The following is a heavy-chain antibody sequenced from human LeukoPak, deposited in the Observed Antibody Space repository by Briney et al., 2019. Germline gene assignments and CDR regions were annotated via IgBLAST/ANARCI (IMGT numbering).Heavy chain of an antibody. CDR3: ARDSGSMTTVVTPPFDY. CDR2: NYHSGST. V-gene: IGHV4-38-2*02. CDR1: GYSISSGYY. D-gene: IGHD4-23*01. Sequence: KTSETLSLTCTVSGYSISSGYYWGWIRQPPGKGLEWIGSNYHSGSTYYNPSLKSRVTISVDTSKNQFSLKLSSVTAADTAVYYCARDSGSMTTVVTPPFDYWGQGTLVTVSS. J-gene: IGHJ4*02.